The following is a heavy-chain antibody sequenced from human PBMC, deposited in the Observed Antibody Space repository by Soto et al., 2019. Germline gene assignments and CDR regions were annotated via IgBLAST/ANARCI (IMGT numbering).Heavy chain of an antibody. CDR1: GGTFSSYT. Sequence: QVQLVQSGAEVKKPGSSVKVSCKASGGTFSSYTISWVRQAPGQGLEWMGRIIPILGIANYAQKFQGRVTIAADKFTSRANMELSSLRSEDTVVYYCAGSPFAAAGIVEYFCGMDVWGKGTTV. J-gene: IGHJ6*04. D-gene: IGHD6-13*01. CDR3: AGSPFAAAGIVEYFCGMDV. V-gene: IGHV1-69*02. CDR2: IIPILGIA.